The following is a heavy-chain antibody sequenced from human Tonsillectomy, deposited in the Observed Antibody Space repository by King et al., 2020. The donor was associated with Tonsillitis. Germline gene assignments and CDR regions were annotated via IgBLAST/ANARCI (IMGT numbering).Heavy chain of an antibody. CDR1: GFTFSSYA. Sequence: VQLVESGGGVVQPGRSLRLSCAASGFTFSSYAMHWVRQAPGKGLEWVAVISYDGGNKYYADSGKGRFTISRDNSKNTLYLQMNSLRAEDTAVYYCATLDWYFDLWGRGTLVTVSS. CDR3: ATLDWYFDL. V-gene: IGHV3-30-3*01. CDR2: ISYDGGNK. J-gene: IGHJ2*01.